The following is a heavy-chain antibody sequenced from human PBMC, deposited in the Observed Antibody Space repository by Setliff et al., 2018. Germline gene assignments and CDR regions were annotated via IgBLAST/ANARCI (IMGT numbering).Heavy chain of an antibody. V-gene: IGHV1-18*01. CDR2: ISAYSGNT. CDR1: GYTFTNYA. D-gene: IGHD2-2*01. CDR3: SRLVRYCTRTSCQRASGEDY. Sequence: ASVKVSCKASGYTFTNYAINWVRQAPGQGLEWVGWISAYSGNTYYAQKFQGRVTMTTDTSTATAYLELRSLRSDDTAVYYCSRLVRYCTRTSCQRASGEDYWGQGTLVTVS. J-gene: IGHJ4*02.